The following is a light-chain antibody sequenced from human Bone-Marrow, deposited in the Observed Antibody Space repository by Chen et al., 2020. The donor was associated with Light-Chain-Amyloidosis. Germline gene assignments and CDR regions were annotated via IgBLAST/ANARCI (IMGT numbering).Light chain of an antibody. J-gene: IGLJ2*01. V-gene: IGLV3-25*03. Sequence: SYELTQPPSVSVSPGQTARITCSGDDLPTKYAYWYQQKPGQAPVLVIHRDTERPSGISGRFSGSSAGKTATLTVSGVQAEDEADYHCQSADSSGTNEVIFGGGTKLTVL. CDR3: QSADSSGTNEVI. CDR2: RDT. CDR1: DLPTKY.